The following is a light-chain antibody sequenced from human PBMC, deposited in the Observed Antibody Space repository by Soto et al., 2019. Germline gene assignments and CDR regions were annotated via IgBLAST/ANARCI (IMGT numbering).Light chain of an antibody. J-gene: IGLJ3*02. Sequence: QSALTQPASVSGSPGQSITISCTGTSSDVGGYNYVSWYQQHPGKAPKLMIYDNNKRPSGIPDRFSGSKSGTSATLGITGLQTGDEADYYCGIWDSSLSAWVFGGGTKVTVL. CDR1: SSDVGGYNY. CDR2: DNN. CDR3: GIWDSSLSAWV. V-gene: IGLV1-51*01.